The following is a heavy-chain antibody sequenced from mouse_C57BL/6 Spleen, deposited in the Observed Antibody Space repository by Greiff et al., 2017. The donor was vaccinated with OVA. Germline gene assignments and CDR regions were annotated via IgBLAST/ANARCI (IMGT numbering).Heavy chain of an antibody. CDR3: ARGGYDYDVGLFAY. CDR1: GYTFTSYW. D-gene: IGHD2-4*01. V-gene: IGHV1-53*01. CDR2: INPSHGGT. J-gene: IGHJ3*01. Sequence: VQLQQPGTELVKPGASVKLSCKASGYTFTSYWMHWVKQRPGQGLEWIGNINPSHGGTTYNEKFKSKATLTVDKSSSTAYMQLSSLTSEDSAVYYCARGGYDYDVGLFAYWGQGTLVTVSA.